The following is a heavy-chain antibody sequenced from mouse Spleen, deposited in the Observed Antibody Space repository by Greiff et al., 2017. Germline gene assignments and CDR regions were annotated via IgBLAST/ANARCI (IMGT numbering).Heavy chain of an antibody. CDR1: GFSLSTFGMG. J-gene: IGHJ4*01. D-gene: IGHD1-1*01. Sequence: QVTLKESGPGILQPSQTLSLTCSFSGFSLSTFGMGVGWIRQPSGKGLEWLAHIWWDDDKYYNPALKSRLTISKDTSKNQVFLKIANVDTADTATYYCARPRGYGSSHYYAMDYWGQGTSVTVSS. CDR3: ARPRGYGSSHYYAMDY. CDR2: IWWDDDK. V-gene: IGHV8-8*01.